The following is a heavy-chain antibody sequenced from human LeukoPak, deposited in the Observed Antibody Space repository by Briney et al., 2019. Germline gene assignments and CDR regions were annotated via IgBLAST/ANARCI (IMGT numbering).Heavy chain of an antibody. V-gene: IGHV4-34*01. Sequence: PSETLSLTCAVYGGSFSGYYWSWIRQPPGKGLEWIGEINHSGSTNYNPSLKSRVTISVDTSKNQSSLKLSSVTAADTAVYYCARGKAARVGWQTQKITRRYGMDVWGQGTTVTVSS. J-gene: IGHJ6*02. CDR2: INHSGST. CDR3: ARGKAARVGWQTQKITRRYGMDV. CDR1: GGSFSGYY. D-gene: IGHD6-6*01.